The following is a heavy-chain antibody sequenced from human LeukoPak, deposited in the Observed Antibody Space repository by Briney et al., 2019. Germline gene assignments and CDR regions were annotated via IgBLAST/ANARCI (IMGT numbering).Heavy chain of an antibody. J-gene: IGHJ4*02. V-gene: IGHV3-23*01. CDR2: ITGGADIT. D-gene: IGHD2-15*01. CDR1: GFTFSNYA. Sequence: GGSLRLSCAASGFTFSNYAMTWVRQAPGKGLEWVSLITGGADITYYADSVKGRFTVSRDNSKNMLFLQMNSLRVEDTAVYYCAKDPPSGYCSGGTCNDSPFDSWGQGTLVTVSS. CDR3: AKDPPSGYCSGGTCNDSPFDS.